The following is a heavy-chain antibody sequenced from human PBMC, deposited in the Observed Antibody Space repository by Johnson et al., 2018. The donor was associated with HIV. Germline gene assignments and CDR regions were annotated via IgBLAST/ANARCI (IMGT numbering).Heavy chain of an antibody. V-gene: IGHV1-2*02. CDR3: ARYIYYGNYVDY. CDR1: GYTFTSYW. J-gene: IGHJ4*01. D-gene: IGHD3-10*01. Sequence: QVQLQQPGAELVKPGASVKLSCKASGYTFTSYWMQWVKQRPGQGLEWIGEIDPSDSYTNYNQKFKGKATLTVDTSSSTAYMQLSRLTSEDSAVYYCARYIYYGNYVDYWGKGTTLTVSS. CDR2: IDPSDSYT.